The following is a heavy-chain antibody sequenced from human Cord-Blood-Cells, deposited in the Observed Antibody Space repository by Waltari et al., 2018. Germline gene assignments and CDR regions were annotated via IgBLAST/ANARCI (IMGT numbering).Heavy chain of an antibody. D-gene: IGHD5-12*01. J-gene: IGHJ5*02. Sequence: EVQLLESGGGLVQPGGSLRLSCAASGFTFSSYAMSWVRQAPGKGLEWVSAIRGSGGSTYYADSVKGRFTISRDNSKNTLYLQMNSLRAEDTAVYYCAKAGRWLQNWNWFDPWGQGTLVTVSS. V-gene: IGHV3-23*01. CDR3: AKAGRWLQNWNWFDP. CDR2: IRGSGGST. CDR1: GFTFSSYA.